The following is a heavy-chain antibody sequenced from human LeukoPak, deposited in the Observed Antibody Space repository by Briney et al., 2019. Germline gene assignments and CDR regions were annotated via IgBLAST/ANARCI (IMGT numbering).Heavy chain of an antibody. V-gene: IGHV3-30*04. Sequence: GGSLRLSCAASGFTFSSYAMHWVRQAPGKGLEWVAVILYDGSNKYYADSVKGRFTISRDNAKNSLYLQMNSLRAEDTAVYYCARDRRRYSSGWYPLDYWGQGTLVTVSS. CDR2: ILYDGSNK. CDR1: GFTFSSYA. CDR3: ARDRRRYSSGWYPLDY. D-gene: IGHD6-19*01. J-gene: IGHJ4*02.